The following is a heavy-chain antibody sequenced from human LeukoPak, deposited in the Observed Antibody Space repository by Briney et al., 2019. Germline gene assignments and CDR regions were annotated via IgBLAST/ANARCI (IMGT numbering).Heavy chain of an antibody. CDR3: ARVPDAAYDAFDI. CDR1: GYTFSSYG. V-gene: IGHV1-18*01. J-gene: IGHJ3*02. Sequence: ASVKVSCKASGYTFSSYGITWVRQAPGQGLEWMGWISAYSANTNYAQKLQGRVTMTTDTSTSTAYMELRSLRSDDTAVYYCARVPDAAYDAFDIWGQGTMVTVSS. D-gene: IGHD1-14*01. CDR2: ISAYSANT.